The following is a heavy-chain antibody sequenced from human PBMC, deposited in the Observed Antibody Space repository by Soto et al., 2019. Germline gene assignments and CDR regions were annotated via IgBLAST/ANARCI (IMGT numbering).Heavy chain of an antibody. CDR2: IYYSGST. CDR1: GGSISSYY. J-gene: IGHJ5*02. CDR3: ARDLRFDP. Sequence: SETLSLTCTVSGGSISSYYWSWIRQPPGKGLEWIGYIYYSGSTNYNPSLKSRVTISVDTSKNQFSLKLSSVTAADTAVYYCARDLRFDPWGQGTLVTVSS. V-gene: IGHV4-59*01.